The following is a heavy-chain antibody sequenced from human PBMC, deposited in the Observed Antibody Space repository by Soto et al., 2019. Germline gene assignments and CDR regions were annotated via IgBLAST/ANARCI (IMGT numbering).Heavy chain of an antibody. J-gene: IGHJ4*02. CDR2: IHYTGNT. D-gene: IGHD3-3*01. Sequence: QLQLQESGPGLVKPSETLSLICTVSGDSISSGRYHWGWIRQPPGKGLEFIATIHYTGNTHYNPSLRSRVAIFVDTSKRQFALRLSAVTAADPGVYYCARADVFGVVTAFMDYWGQGALFTVSA. V-gene: IGHV4-39*01. CDR3: ARADVFGVVTAFMDY. CDR1: GDSISSGRYH.